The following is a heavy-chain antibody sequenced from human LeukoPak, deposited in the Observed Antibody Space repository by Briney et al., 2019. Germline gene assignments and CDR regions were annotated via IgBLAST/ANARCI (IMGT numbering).Heavy chain of an antibody. CDR2: IRYDSSNK. CDR1: GFIVSSNY. CDR3: AKDKDPWKSTAISDFDY. Sequence: GGSLRLSCAASGFIVSSNYMTWVRQAPGKGLEWVAFIRYDSSNKYYRDSVKGRFTISRDNSKNTLYLQMNNLRVEDTAVYFCAKDKDPWKSTAISDFDYWGQGSLVTVSS. V-gene: IGHV3-30*02. D-gene: IGHD1-1*01. J-gene: IGHJ4*02.